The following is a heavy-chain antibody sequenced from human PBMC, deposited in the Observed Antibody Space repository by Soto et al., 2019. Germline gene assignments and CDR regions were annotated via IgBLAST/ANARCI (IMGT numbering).Heavy chain of an antibody. CDR1: GDSVSSNSAA. CDR2: TYYRSKWYN. V-gene: IGHV6-1*01. D-gene: IGHD6-19*01. J-gene: IGHJ3*02. Sequence: PSQTLSLTCAISGDSVSSNSAAWNWIRQSPSRGLEWLGRTYYRSKWYNDYAVSVKSRITINPDTSKNQFSLQLNSVTPEDTAVYYCARSPGYSSGWYVAAFDIWGQGTMVTV. CDR3: ARSPGYSSGWYVAAFDI.